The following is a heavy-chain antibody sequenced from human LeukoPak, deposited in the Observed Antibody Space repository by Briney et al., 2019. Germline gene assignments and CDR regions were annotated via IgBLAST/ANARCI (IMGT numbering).Heavy chain of an antibody. V-gene: IGHV3-11*01. CDR2: ISSSGSTI. CDR3: AASYGDYPFDY. J-gene: IGHJ4*02. D-gene: IGHD4-17*01. CDR1: GFTFSDYY. Sequence: GGSLRLSCAASGFTFSDYYMSWIRQAPGKGLEWASYISSSGSTIYYADSVKGRFTISRDNAKNSLYLQMNSLRAEDTAVYYCAASYGDYPFDYWGQGTLVTVSS.